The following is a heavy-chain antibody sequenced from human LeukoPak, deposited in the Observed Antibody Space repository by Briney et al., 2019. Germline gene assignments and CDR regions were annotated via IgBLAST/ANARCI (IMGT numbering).Heavy chain of an antibody. J-gene: IGHJ4*02. D-gene: IGHD2-21*01. CDR2: IYYSGST. Sequence: SETLSLTCTVSGGSISSYYWSWIRQPPGKGLEWIGYIYYSGSTNYNPSLKSRVTISVDTSKNQFSLKLSSVTAVDTAVYYCARSLDWAGYYFDYWGQGTLVTVSS. V-gene: IGHV4-59*01. CDR3: ARSLDWAGYYFDY. CDR1: GGSISSYY.